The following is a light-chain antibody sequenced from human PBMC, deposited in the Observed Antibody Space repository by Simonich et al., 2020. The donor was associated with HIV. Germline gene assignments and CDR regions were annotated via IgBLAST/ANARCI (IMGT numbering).Light chain of an antibody. CDR2: EGS. V-gene: IGLV2-23*01. CDR1: SSDVGIYNL. CDR3: CSYAGSSTAV. Sequence: QSALTQPASVSGSPEQSITISCTGTSSDVGIYNLVSWFQQHPGKAPKLMIYEGSKRPSGVSNRFSGSKSGNTASRTISGLQAEDEADYYCCSYAGSSTAVFGGGTQLTVL. J-gene: IGLJ7*01.